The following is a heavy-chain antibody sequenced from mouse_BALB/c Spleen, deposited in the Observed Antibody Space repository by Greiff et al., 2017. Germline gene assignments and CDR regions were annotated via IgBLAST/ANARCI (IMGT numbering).Heavy chain of an antibody. V-gene: IGHV5-6-5*01. D-gene: IGHD2-1*01. CDR3: ARAYGNYDAMDY. CDR1: GFTFSSYA. J-gene: IGHJ4*01. CDR2: ISSGGST. Sequence: LQQSGGGLVKPGGSLKLSCAASGFTFSSYAMSWVRQTPEKRLEWVASISSGGSTYYPDSVKGRFTISRDNARNILYLQMSSLRSEDTAMYYCARAYGNYDAMDYWGQGTSVTVSS.